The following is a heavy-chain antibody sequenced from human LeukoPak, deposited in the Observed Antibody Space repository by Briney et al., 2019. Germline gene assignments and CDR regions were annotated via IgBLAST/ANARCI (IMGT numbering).Heavy chain of an antibody. CDR2: IYYSGST. D-gene: IGHD1-26*01. Sequence: SETLSLTCTASGGSISSSSYYWGWIRQPRGKGLGWIGSIYYSGSTYYNPSLKSRVTISVDTSKNQFSLKLSSVTAADTAVYYCARVGSGGDLRRGYFDYWGQGALVTVSS. V-gene: IGHV4-39*07. CDR1: GGSISSSSYY. CDR3: ARVGSGGDLRRGYFDY. J-gene: IGHJ4*02.